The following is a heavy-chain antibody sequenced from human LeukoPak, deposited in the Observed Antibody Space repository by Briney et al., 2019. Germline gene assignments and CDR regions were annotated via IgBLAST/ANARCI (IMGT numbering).Heavy chain of an antibody. CDR3: ARRIDS. J-gene: IGHJ5*02. CDR1: GFTFSYYD. V-gene: IGHV3-48*01. Sequence: PGGSLRLSCAASGFTFSYYDMDWVRQAPGKGPEWVSYISNSGSTIEYADSVKGRFTISRDNARNSLYLQMNNLRVEDTAVYYCARRIDSWGQGALVTVSS. CDR2: ISNSGSTI.